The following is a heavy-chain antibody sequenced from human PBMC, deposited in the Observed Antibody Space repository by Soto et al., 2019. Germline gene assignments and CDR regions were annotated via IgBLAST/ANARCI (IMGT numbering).Heavy chain of an antibody. D-gene: IGHD5-12*01. J-gene: IGHJ4*02. CDR2: IYYSGST. V-gene: IGHV4-39*01. Sequence: SETLSLTCTVSGGSISSSSYYWGWIRQPPGKGLEWIGSIYYSGSTYYNPSLKSRVTISVDTSKNQFSLKLSSVTAADTAVYYCARPPIVATGGGFDYWGQGTLVTVSS. CDR3: ARPPIVATGGGFDY. CDR1: GGSISSSSYY.